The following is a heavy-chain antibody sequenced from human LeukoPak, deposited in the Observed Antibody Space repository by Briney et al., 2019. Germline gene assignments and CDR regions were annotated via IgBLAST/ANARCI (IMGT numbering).Heavy chain of an antibody. CDR2: INAGNGNT. J-gene: IGHJ4*02. D-gene: IGHD6-19*01. Sequence: GASVKVSCKASGYTFTSYAMHWVRQAPGQRLEWVGWINAGNGNTKYSQKFQGRVTITRDTSASTAYMELSSLRSEDTAVYYCARDRGYSSGWYEFDYWGQGTLVTVSS. V-gene: IGHV1-3*01. CDR1: GYTFTSYA. CDR3: ARDRGYSSGWYEFDY.